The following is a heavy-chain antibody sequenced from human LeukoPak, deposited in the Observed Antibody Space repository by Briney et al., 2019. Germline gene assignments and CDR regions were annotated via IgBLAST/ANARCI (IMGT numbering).Heavy chain of an antibody. CDR2: ISYDGGDS. CDR1: GFTFSSHA. J-gene: IGHJ4*02. Sequence: AGGSLRLSCAASGFTFSSHAMHWVRQAPGKGLEWVAVISYDGGDSVYAESVKGRFTISRDNSKNTLYLQVNSLRTEDTAVYYCAKDGATMGYYFDYWGQGTLVTVSS. V-gene: IGHV3-30*18. D-gene: IGHD5-12*01. CDR3: AKDGATMGYYFDY.